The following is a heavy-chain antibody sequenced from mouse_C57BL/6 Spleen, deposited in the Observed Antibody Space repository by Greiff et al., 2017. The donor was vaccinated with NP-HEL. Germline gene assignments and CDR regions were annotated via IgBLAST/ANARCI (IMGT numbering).Heavy chain of an antibody. V-gene: IGHV5-9*01. CDR1: GFTFSSYT. CDR2: ISGGGGNT. Sequence: DVMLVESGGGLVKPGGSLKLSCAASGFTFSSYTMSWVRQTPEKRLEWVATISGGGGNTYYPDSVKGRFTISRDNAKNTLYLQMSSLRSEDTALYYCARRPIYYDYGAWFAYWGQGTLVTVSA. D-gene: IGHD2-4*01. J-gene: IGHJ3*01. CDR3: ARRPIYYDYGAWFAY.